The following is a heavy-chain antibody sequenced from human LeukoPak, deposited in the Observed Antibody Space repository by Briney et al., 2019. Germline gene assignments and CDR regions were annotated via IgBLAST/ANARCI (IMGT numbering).Heavy chain of an antibody. Sequence: PGGSLRLSCAASGFALSSHWMTWVRQVPGRGPEWVANVNRDGSETYYLDSVKGRFTISKDNAKNSLYLQMNSLRAEDTALYYCAKDIQDYYDSSGHGGAFDYWGQGTLVTVSS. CDR2: VNRDGSET. CDR3: AKDIQDYYDSSGHGGAFDY. V-gene: IGHV3-7*03. CDR1: GFALSSHW. J-gene: IGHJ4*02. D-gene: IGHD3-22*01.